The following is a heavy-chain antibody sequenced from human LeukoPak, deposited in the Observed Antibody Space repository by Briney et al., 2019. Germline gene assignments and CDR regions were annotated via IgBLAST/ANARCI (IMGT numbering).Heavy chain of an antibody. D-gene: IGHD3-10*01. CDR1: GGTFSSYA. CDR3: AGGNYGSGSYYNYYYYGMDV. Sequence: SVKDSCKASGGTFSSYAISWVRQAPGQGLEWMGGIIPIFGTANYAQEFQGRVTITADESTSTAYMELSSLRSEDTAVYYCAGGNYGSGSYYNYYYYGMDVWGKGTTVTVSS. CDR2: IIPIFGTA. J-gene: IGHJ6*04. V-gene: IGHV1-69*13.